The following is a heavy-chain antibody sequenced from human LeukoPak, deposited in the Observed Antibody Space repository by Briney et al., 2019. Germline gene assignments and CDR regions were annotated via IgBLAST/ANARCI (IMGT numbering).Heavy chain of an antibody. CDR1: GFTFSSCG. Sequence: GGSLRLSCAASGFTFSSCGMSWVRQPPGKGLEWVSVIYCGGSTDYADSVKGRFTISRDTSNNKLYLQQNSLRVEDTAVYYCARSSHYDILTGYSEEDAFDIWGEGTLVTVSS. J-gene: IGHJ3*02. D-gene: IGHD3-9*01. CDR3: ARSSHYDILTGYSEEDAFDI. CDR2: IYCGGST. V-gene: IGHV3-53*05.